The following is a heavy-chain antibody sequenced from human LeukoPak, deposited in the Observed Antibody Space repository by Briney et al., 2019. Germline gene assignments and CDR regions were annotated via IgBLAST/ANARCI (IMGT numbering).Heavy chain of an antibody. CDR1: GLTFSSYA. D-gene: IGHD3-16*01. CDR3: VKEGDYGYYFDY. Sequence: GGSLRFSCSASGLTFSSYAMDWVRQAPGKGLEYVSTISSNGGSTYYADSVKGRFTISRDDSKNTLYLRMSSLRAEDTAVYYCVKEGDYGYYFDYWGQGTLVTVSS. CDR2: ISSNGGST. V-gene: IGHV3-64D*06. J-gene: IGHJ4*02.